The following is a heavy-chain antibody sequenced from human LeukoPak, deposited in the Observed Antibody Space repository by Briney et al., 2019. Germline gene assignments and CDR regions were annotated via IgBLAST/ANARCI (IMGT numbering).Heavy chain of an antibody. Sequence: PSETLSLTCTVSGGSISSSSYYWGWIRQPPGKGLEWIGSIYYSGSTYYNPSLKSRVTISVDTSKNQFSLKLSSVTAADTAVYYCARPSAGYSNPGSYYYMDVWGKGTTVTVSS. V-gene: IGHV4-39*01. CDR1: GGSISSSSYY. J-gene: IGHJ6*03. D-gene: IGHD4-11*01. CDR2: IYYSGST. CDR3: ARPSAGYSNPGSYYYMDV.